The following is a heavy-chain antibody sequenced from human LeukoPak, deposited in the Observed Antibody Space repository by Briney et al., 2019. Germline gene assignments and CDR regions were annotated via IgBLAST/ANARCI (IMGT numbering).Heavy chain of an antibody. Sequence: GGSLRLSCAASGFTFSDYYMSWIRQAPGKGLEWVSYISSSGSTIYYADSVKGRFTISRDNAKNSLYLQMNSLRAEDTAVYYCAKDRRAVAGTSDYWGQGTLVTVSS. J-gene: IGHJ4*02. CDR3: AKDRRAVAGTSDY. CDR2: ISSSGSTI. CDR1: GFTFSDYY. V-gene: IGHV3-11*01. D-gene: IGHD6-19*01.